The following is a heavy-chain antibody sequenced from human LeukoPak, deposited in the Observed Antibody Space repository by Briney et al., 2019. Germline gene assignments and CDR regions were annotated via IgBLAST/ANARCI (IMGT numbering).Heavy chain of an antibody. CDR2: IYYSGST. CDR3: ARVGRSAMAY. D-gene: IGHD5-18*01. CDR1: GGSISSSSYY. Sequence: SETLSLTCTVSGGSISSSSYYWGWIRQPPGKGLEWIGSIYYSGSTYYNPSLKSRVTISVDTSKNQFSLKLSSVTAADTAVYYCARVGRSAMAYWGQGTLVTVSS. V-gene: IGHV4-39*07. J-gene: IGHJ4*02.